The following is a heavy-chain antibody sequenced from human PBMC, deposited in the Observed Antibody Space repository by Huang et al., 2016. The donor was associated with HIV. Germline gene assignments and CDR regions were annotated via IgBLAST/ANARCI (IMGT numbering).Heavy chain of an antibody. J-gene: IGHJ5*02. CDR3: ARHDGARPGWVDN. CDR2: TYPGDPDT. V-gene: IGHV5-51*01. CDR1: GYMFTKYW. Sequence: EVQLVQSGAEVKKPGESLKISCKGSGYMFTKYWIGWVRQMHGKGLEWMGFTYPGDPDTRYSPSFQGQVTISADKSITTAYLQWSSLKASDTAIYYCARHDGARPGWVDNWGQGTMVTVSS. D-gene: IGHD4-17*01.